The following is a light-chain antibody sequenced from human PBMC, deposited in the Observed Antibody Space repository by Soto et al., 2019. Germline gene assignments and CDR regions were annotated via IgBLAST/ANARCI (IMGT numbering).Light chain of an antibody. CDR2: DVS. V-gene: IGLV2-14*01. Sequence: QSALTQPASVSGSPGQSITISCTGTSSDVGGYNYVSWYQRHPGKAPKLMIYDVSNRPSGVSNRFSGSKSGNTASLTISGLQAEDEADYYCSSYRSSSTLYVFGTGTKVTVL. CDR3: SSYRSSSTLYV. J-gene: IGLJ1*01. CDR1: SSDVGGYNY.